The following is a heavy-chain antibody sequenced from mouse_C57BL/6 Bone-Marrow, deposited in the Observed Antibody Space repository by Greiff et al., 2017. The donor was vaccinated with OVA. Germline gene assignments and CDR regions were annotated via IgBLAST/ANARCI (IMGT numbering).Heavy chain of an antibody. CDR2: IWRGGST. J-gene: IGHJ3*01. CDR1: GFSLTSYG. CDR3: AKEGGYYLTWFAY. Sequence: VQLQQSGPGLVQPSQSLSITCTVSGFSLTSYGVHWVRQSPGKGLEWLGVIWRGGSTDYNAAFMSRLSITKDNSKSQVFFKMNSLQADDTAIYYCAKEGGYYLTWFAYWGQGTLVTVSA. V-gene: IGHV2-5*01. D-gene: IGHD2-3*01.